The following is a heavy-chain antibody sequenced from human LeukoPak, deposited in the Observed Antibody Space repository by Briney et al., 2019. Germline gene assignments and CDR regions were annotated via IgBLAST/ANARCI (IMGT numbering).Heavy chain of an antibody. CDR1: GGSFSGYY. Sequence: SETLSLTCAVYGGSFSGYYWSWIRQPPGKGLEWIGEINHSGSTNYNPSLKSRVTMSVDTSKNQISLKLSSVTAADTAVYYCARDRVVVVAASSALYGMDVWGQGTTVTVSS. D-gene: IGHD2-15*01. J-gene: IGHJ6*02. CDR3: ARDRVVVVAASSALYGMDV. CDR2: INHSGST. V-gene: IGHV4-34*01.